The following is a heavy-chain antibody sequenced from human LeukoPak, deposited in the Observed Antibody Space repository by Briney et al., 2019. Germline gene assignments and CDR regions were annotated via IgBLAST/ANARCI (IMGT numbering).Heavy chain of an antibody. Sequence: GSLRLSCAASGFTFSRYAMTWVRQTPEKGLEWVSAISGDGVYAYYTDSVRGRFTSSRDNSKNTLFLQMNSLRAEDTAIYFCAKNYADSRPFYDSWGQGILVIVSS. CDR1: GFTFSRYA. CDR3: AKNYADSRPFYDS. J-gene: IGHJ4*02. CDR2: ISGDGVYA. D-gene: IGHD4-17*01. V-gene: IGHV3-23*01.